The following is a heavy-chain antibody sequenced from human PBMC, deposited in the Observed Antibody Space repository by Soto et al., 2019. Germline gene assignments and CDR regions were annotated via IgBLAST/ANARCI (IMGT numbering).Heavy chain of an antibody. J-gene: IGHJ4*02. CDR1: GFTFSGSA. Sequence: EVQLVESGGGLVQPGGSLKLSCAASGFTFSGSAMHWVRQASGKGLEWVGRIRSKANSYAPAYAASVKGRFTISRDDSXNXPXRQMTRLKTEDTAVYYCTRHEEGIFGDIEATIKLLYWGQGTLVTVSS. CDR2: IRSKANSYAP. CDR3: TRHEEGIFGDIEATIKLLY. D-gene: IGHD5-12*01. V-gene: IGHV3-73*01.